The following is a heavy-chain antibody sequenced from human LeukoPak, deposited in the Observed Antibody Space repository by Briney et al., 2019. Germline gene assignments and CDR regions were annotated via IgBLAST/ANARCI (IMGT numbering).Heavy chain of an antibody. CDR1: GGSISSYY. J-gene: IGHJ4*02. Sequence: PSETLSLTCTVSGGSISSYYWSWIRQPPGKGLEWIGEINHSGSTNYNPSLKSRVTISVDTSKNQFSLKLSSVTAADTAVYYCARGRGWLQLFAFDYWGQGTLVTVSS. CDR2: INHSGST. D-gene: IGHD5-24*01. V-gene: IGHV4-34*01. CDR3: ARGRGWLQLFAFDY.